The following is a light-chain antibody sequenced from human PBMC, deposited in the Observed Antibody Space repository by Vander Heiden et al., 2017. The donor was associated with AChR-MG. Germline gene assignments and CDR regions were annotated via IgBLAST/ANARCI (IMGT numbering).Light chain of an antibody. CDR3: QKYNNGPPWT. V-gene: IGKV3-15*01. J-gene: IGKJ1*01. Sequence: EIVMTQSPATLSVSPGERATLSCTASQSVSINCAGYQQKTGQSPRRIYYGASTRATGIPARFSGRGSWTEFTLTISSLQSEDFAVDYCQKYNNGPPWTLGQGTKVEIK. CDR2: GAS. CDR1: QSVSIN.